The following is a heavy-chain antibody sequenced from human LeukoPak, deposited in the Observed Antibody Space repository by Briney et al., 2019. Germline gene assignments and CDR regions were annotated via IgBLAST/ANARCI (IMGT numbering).Heavy chain of an antibody. D-gene: IGHD2-8*01. J-gene: IGHJ6*03. CDR3: ASSGQCTNGLCRDVGYMDV. Sequence: SETLSLTCTVSGGSISSYYWSWIRQPPGKGLEWIGYIYYSGSTNYNPSLKSRVTISVDTSKNQFSLKLSSVTAADTAVYYCASSGQCTNGLCRDVGYMDVWGKGTTVTVSS. CDR1: GGSISSYY. V-gene: IGHV4-59*01. CDR2: IYYSGST.